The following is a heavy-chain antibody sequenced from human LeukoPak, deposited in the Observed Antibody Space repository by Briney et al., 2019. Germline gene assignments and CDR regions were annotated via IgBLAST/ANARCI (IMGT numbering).Heavy chain of an antibody. J-gene: IGHJ3*02. CDR3: ARAYYDILTGRLDAFDI. V-gene: IGHV4-34*01. D-gene: IGHD3-9*01. Sequence: PSETLSLTCAVYGGSFSGYYWSWIRQPPGKGLEWIGEINHSGSTNYNPSLKSRVTISVGTSKNQFSLKLSSVTAADTAVYYCARAYYDILTGRLDAFDIWGQGTMVTVSS. CDR2: INHSGST. CDR1: GGSFSGYY.